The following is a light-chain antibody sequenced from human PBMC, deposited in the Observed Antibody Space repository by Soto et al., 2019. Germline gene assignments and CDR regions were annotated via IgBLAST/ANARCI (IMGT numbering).Light chain of an antibody. Sequence: DIQMTQSPSTLSGSVGDRVTITCRASQTISSWLGWYQQKPGKATKLLIYKASSLESGVPSRFSGSGSGTEFTLTISSLQPDDFATYYCQQYNSYWTFGQGTKV. CDR2: KAS. J-gene: IGKJ1*01. CDR3: QQYNSYWT. CDR1: QTISSW. V-gene: IGKV1-5*03.